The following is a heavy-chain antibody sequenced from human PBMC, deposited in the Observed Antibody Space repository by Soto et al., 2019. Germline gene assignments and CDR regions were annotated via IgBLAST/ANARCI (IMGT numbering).Heavy chain of an antibody. D-gene: IGHD5-18*01. CDR3: ARTYWDSYGRYYYYGMDV. Sequence: GASVKVSCKASGGTFSSYAISWVRQAPGQGLEWMGGIIPIFGTANYAQKFQGRVTITADESTSTAYMELSSLRSEDTAVYYCARTYWDSYGRYYYYGMDVWGQATTVTVSS. CDR1: GGTFSSYA. V-gene: IGHV1-69*13. J-gene: IGHJ6*02. CDR2: IIPIFGTA.